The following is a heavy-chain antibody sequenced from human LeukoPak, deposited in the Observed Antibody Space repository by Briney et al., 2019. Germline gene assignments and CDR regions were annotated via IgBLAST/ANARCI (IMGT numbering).Heavy chain of an antibody. J-gene: IGHJ1*01. V-gene: IGHV1-24*01. D-gene: IGHD3-22*01. CDR2: FDPEDDET. CDR1: EYTLTELS. CDR3: TAYYGTSGYISAEYFHH. Sequence: ASEKVSCKVSEYTLTELSMHWVRQAPGKGLEWMGGFDPEDDETVYAQRFQGRITMTEDTSTDTAFMELSSLRSEDTAVYFCTAYYGTSGYISAEYFHHWGQGTLVTVSS.